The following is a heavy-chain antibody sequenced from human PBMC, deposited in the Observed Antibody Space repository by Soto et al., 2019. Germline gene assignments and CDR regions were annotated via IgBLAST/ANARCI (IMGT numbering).Heavy chain of an antibody. D-gene: IGHD5-12*01. CDR1: GGSLRSSSYY. V-gene: IGHV4-39*01. CDR3: ARQRGSRDGYNCYDY. Sequence: SETLSLTCPVSGGSLRSSSYYWGWIRQPPGKGLEWIGSIYYSGSTYYNPSLKSRVTISVDTSKNQFSLKLSSVTAADTAVYYCARQRGSRDGYNCYDYWGQGTLVTVSS. J-gene: IGHJ4*02. CDR2: IYYSGST.